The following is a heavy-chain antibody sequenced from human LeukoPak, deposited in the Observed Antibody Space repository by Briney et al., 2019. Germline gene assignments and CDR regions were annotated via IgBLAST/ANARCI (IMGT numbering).Heavy chain of an antibody. Sequence: SETLSLTCIVSGGSMSSYYWSWIRQPPGKGLEWIGYIYYSGSTNYSPSLKSRVTISVDTSKDQFSLNLSSVTAADTAVYYCASSQYYYDRSGYYPLDYWGQGTLVTVSS. CDR1: GGSMSSYY. CDR2: IYYSGST. V-gene: IGHV4-59*01. J-gene: IGHJ4*02. CDR3: ASSQYYYDRSGYYPLDY. D-gene: IGHD3-22*01.